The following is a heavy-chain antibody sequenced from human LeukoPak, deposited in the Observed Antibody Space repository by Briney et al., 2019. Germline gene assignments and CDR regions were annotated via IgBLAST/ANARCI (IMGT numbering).Heavy chain of an antibody. CDR1: GYTFTGYY. V-gene: IGHV1-2*02. Sequence: ASVKVSCKASGYTFTGYYMHWVRLAPGQGLEWMGWINPNSGGTNYAQKFQGRVTMTRDTSISTAYMELSRLRSDDTAVYYCARDSDDSSGYYYRWGQGTLVTVSS. D-gene: IGHD3-22*01. CDR3: ARDSDDSSGYYYR. J-gene: IGHJ5*02. CDR2: INPNSGGT.